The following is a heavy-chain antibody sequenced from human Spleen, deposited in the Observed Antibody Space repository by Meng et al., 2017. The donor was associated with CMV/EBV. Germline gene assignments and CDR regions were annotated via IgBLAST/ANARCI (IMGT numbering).Heavy chain of an antibody. D-gene: IGHD6-19*01. J-gene: IGHJ4*02. CDR2: IYYSGST. CDR3: AGGDSSGWWIDY. Sequence: HLRGSGPGLGKASEPLSLTCTVSGGSISSYYWSWIRQPPGKGLEWIGYIYYSGSTNYNPSLKSRVTISVDTSKNQFSLKLSSVTAADTAVYYCAGGDSSGWWIDYWGQGTLVTVSS. V-gene: IGHV4-59*01. CDR1: GGSISSYY.